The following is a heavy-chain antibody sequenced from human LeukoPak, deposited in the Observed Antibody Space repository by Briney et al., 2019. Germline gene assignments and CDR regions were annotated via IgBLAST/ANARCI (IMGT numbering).Heavy chain of an antibody. CDR3: AKSYSSGWLGLYFDS. D-gene: IGHD6-19*01. CDR1: GFTFSSYA. V-gene: IGHV3-23*01. J-gene: IGHJ4*02. Sequence: PGGSLRLSCAASGFTFSSYAMNWVRQAPGKGLEWVSTFSGSGDTTYYADSVMGRFAISTDNSKNTLYLQMDSLRAEDTAVYYCAKSYSSGWLGLYFDSWGQGTLVTVSS. CDR2: FSGSGDTT.